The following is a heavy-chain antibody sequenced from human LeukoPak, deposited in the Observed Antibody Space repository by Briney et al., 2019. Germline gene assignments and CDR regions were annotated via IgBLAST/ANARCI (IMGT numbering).Heavy chain of an antibody. J-gene: IGHJ6*04. CDR2: LYTGGST. V-gene: IGHV3-53*01. D-gene: IGHD1-1*01. CDR3: AKGERRYYYYGMDV. Sequence: PGGSLRLSCAVSGSTVSSNYMSWVRQAPGRGLEWVSVLYTGGSTYYADSVKGRFTISRDNSKNTLYLQMNSLRAEDTAVYYCAKGERRYYYYGMDVWGKGTTVTVSS. CDR1: GSTVSSNY.